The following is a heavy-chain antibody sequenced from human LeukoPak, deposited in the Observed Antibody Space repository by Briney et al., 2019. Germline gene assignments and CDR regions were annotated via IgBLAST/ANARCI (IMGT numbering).Heavy chain of an antibody. Sequence: PSETLSLTCAIYGGSLSGYYWSWIRQPPGKGLEWIGEVNLSGSTNYRPSLKSRVTMPLDTSNNQFSLKLKSVTAADTAGYFCANTLAAAAPRGLGYWGQGTLIIVFS. D-gene: IGHD6-25*01. CDR3: ANTLAAAAPRGLGY. J-gene: IGHJ4*02. CDR2: VNLSGST. V-gene: IGHV4-34*01. CDR1: GGSLSGYY.